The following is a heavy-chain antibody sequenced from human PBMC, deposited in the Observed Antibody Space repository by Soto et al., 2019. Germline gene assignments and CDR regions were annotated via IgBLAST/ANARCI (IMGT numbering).Heavy chain of an antibody. V-gene: IGHV3-23*04. CDR1: GFSFSSYA. Sequence: EVQLVESGGGLVQPGGSLRLSCVASGFSFSSYALSWVRQAPGKGLEWVSTISGSDGKTYYADSVKGRFSISRDTSKTTLYLEMTSLRVEDTAVYYCARWSFLDYWGQGTRVTVS. CDR3: ARWSFLDY. CDR2: ISGSDGKT. J-gene: IGHJ4*02. D-gene: IGHD1-26*01.